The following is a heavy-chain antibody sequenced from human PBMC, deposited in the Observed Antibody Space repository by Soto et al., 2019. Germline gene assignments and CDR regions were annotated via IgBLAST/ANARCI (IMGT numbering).Heavy chain of an antibody. CDR3: ARGDPGAY. CDR2: INHSGST. V-gene: IGHV4-34*01. J-gene: IGHJ4*02. CDR1: GGSFSGYY. D-gene: IGHD3-10*01. Sequence: SESLSLTCPVYGGSFSGYYWSWIRQPPGKGLEWTGEINHSGSTNYNPSLKSRVTISVDTSKNQFSLKLSSVTAADTAVYYCARGDPGAYWGQGTLVTVSS.